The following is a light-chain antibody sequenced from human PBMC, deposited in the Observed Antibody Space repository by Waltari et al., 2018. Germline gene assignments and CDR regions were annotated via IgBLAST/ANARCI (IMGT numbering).Light chain of an antibody. CDR3: QLRTNWPSYT. CDR2: DSA. V-gene: IGKV3-11*01. Sequence: EIVFTQSPATLSFSPADRATLSCRASQSVSSYLAWYQQKPGQAPRLLIYDSATRPTGIPARFSGSGSGTDFTLTISSLEPEDFAVYYCQLRTNWPSYTFGRGTKLEIK. CDR1: QSVSSY. J-gene: IGKJ2*01.